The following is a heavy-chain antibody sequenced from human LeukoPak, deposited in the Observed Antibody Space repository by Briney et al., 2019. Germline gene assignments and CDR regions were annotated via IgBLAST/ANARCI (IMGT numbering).Heavy chain of an antibody. V-gene: IGHV3-23*01. CDR2: ISGSGGST. CDR3: AKNRGYYYDSSGYPRGYYFDY. Sequence: GGSLRLSCAASGFTFSSYAMSWVRQAPGKGLEWVSAISGSGGSTYYADSVKGRFTISRDNSKNTLYLQMNSLRAEDTAVYYCAKNRGYYYDSSGYPRGYYFDYWGQGTLVTVSS. D-gene: IGHD3-22*01. J-gene: IGHJ4*02. CDR1: GFTFSSYA.